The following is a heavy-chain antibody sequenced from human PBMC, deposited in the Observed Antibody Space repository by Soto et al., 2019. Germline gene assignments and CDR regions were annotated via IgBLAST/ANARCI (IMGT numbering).Heavy chain of an antibody. D-gene: IGHD3-22*01. J-gene: IGHJ4*02. CDR3: AREGYYDSSGYYLAPTGY. V-gene: IGHV3-30-3*01. Sequence: LRLSCAASGFTFSSYAMPWVRQAPGKGLEWVAVISYDGSNKYYADSVKGRFTISRDNSKNTLYLQMNSLRAEDTAVYYCAREGYYDSSGYYLAPTGYWGQGTLVTVSS. CDR1: GFTFSSYA. CDR2: ISYDGSNK.